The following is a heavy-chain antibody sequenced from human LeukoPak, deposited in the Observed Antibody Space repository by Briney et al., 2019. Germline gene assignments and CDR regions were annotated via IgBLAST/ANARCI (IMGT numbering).Heavy chain of an antibody. V-gene: IGHV5-51*01. CDR2: IYPVDSDT. D-gene: IGHD2-15*01. CDR1: VYSFTSYW. J-gene: IGHJ4*02. CDR3: ARPSVYCSGGSCYSTLSFDY. Sequence: GESLKISCQGSVYSFTSYWIGWVRQMPGKGLEWMGIIYPVDSDTRYSPSFQGPVTISADKSISTAYLQSGSLNASDTAMYYRARPSVYCSGGSCYSTLSFDYWGQGTLVTVPS.